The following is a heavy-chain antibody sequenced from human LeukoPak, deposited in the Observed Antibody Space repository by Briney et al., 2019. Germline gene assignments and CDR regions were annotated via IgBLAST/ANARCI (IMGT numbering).Heavy chain of an antibody. CDR2: ISRDGSST. J-gene: IGHJ3*02. V-gene: IGHV3-74*01. CDR3: VRDCSDAGCYASAFDI. D-gene: IGHD2-15*01. CDR1: GFTLNNYW. Sequence: PGGSLRLSCAASGFTLNNYWMHWVRQGPGEGLMWVSRISRDGSSTTYADSVKGRFTISRDNTKNTLYLQMISLRAEDTAVYYCVRDCSDAGCYASAFDIWGQGTMVTVSS.